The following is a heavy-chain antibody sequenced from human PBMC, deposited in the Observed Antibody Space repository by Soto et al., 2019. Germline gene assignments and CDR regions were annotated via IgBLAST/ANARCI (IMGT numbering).Heavy chain of an antibody. Sequence: SETLSLTCTVSGGSIITSSYHWGWIRQPPGKGLEGIGSIYYSGSTYYNPSLKSRVTMSVDSSKNQFSLKLNCVTAADTAVYYCARGRDYYGSGSYYSRQHFDYWGQGAQVTVSS. CDR3: ARGRDYYGSGSYYSRQHFDY. D-gene: IGHD3-10*01. CDR1: GGSIITSSYH. CDR2: IYYSGST. V-gene: IGHV4-39*01. J-gene: IGHJ4*02.